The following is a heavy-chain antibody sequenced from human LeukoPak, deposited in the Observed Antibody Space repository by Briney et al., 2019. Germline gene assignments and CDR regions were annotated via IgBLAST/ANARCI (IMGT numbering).Heavy chain of an antibody. CDR1: GGSISSYC. J-gene: IGHJ3*02. Sequence: SETRSLTCTVSGGSISSYCWSWVRQPPGKGLEWIGYIYYSGSTNYNPSLKSRVTISVDTSKNQFSLKLSSVTAADTAVYYCARDAGDAFDIWGQGTTVTVSS. CDR3: ARDAGDAFDI. V-gene: IGHV4-59*01. CDR2: IYYSGST.